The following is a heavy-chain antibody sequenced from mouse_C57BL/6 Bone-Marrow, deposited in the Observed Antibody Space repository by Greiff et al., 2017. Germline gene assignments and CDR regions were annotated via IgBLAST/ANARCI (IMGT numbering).Heavy chain of an antibody. CDR1: GFTFSDYG. J-gene: IGHJ4*01. Sequence: EVKLMESGGGLVKPGGSLKLSCAASGFTFSDYGMHWVRQAPEKGLEWVAYISRGSSTIYYADTVKGRFTISRDNAKNTLFLQMTSLRSEDTAMYYCAGGGSSPYYAMDYWGQGTSVTVSS. V-gene: IGHV5-17*01. D-gene: IGHD1-1*01. CDR3: AGGGSSPYYAMDY. CDR2: ISRGSSTI.